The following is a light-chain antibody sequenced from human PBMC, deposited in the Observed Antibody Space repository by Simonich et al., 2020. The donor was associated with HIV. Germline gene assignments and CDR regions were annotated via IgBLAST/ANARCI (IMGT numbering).Light chain of an antibody. CDR3: QQYGSSPPYT. J-gene: IGKJ2*01. Sequence: EIVLTQSPGTLSLSPGERASLSCRASQSVSSSYFAWYQQKPGQDPRLLIYGASSRATGIPDRFSGSGSGTDFTLTISRLEPEDFAVYYCQQYGSSPPYTFGQGTKLEIK. CDR2: GAS. V-gene: IGKV3-20*01. CDR1: QSVSSSY.